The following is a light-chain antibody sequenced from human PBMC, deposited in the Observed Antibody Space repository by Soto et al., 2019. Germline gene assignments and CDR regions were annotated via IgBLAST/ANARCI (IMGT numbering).Light chain of an antibody. J-gene: IGKJ4*01. CDR2: AAS. CDR1: QGIRND. Sequence: AIQMTQSPSSLSASVGDRVTITCRASQGIRNDLGWYQQKPGKAPKLLIYAASTLQSGVPSRFSGSGSGTEFTLTISSRQPEDCATYDCLQDYHHPLIFGGGTKVEIE. CDR3: LQDYHHPLI. V-gene: IGKV1-6*01.